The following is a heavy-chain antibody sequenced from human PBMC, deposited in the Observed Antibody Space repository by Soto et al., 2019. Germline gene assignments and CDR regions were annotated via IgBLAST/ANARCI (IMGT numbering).Heavy chain of an antibody. Sequence: QVQLVESGGGVVQPGRSLRLSCAAPGFTFSSYGMHWVRQAPGKGLAWVAVIWYDGSNKDYADSVKGRFNISRDNSKKRLYLQRNSLRAEDTAVYYCARDPPDYYVRSGSWGWFDPWGQGPLVTVSS. CDR1: GFTFSSYG. CDR3: ARDPPDYYVRSGSWGWFDP. CDR2: IWYDGSNK. D-gene: IGHD3-22*01. J-gene: IGHJ5*02. V-gene: IGHV3-33*01.